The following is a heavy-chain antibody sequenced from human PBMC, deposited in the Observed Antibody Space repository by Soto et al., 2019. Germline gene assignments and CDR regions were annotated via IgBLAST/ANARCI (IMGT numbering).Heavy chain of an antibody. V-gene: IGHV1-69*01. D-gene: IGHD3-22*01. CDR1: GGTFSRYA. CDR2: IIPMFGTA. Sequence: QVQLVQSGAEVKKPESSVKVSCKASGGTFSRYAISWVRQAPGQGLEWMGGIIPMFGTANYAQKFKGRVTITADEPTRTAYMDLRSLRSEDTAVYYCARGWGYESSDYYYAYWGQGTLVTVSS. J-gene: IGHJ4*02. CDR3: ARGWGYESSDYYYAY.